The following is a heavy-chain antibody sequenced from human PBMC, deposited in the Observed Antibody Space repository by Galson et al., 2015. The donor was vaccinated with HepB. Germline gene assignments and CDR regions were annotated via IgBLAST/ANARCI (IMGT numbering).Heavy chain of an antibody. CDR1: GFTFSSYA. CDR2: ISGSGDST. CDR3: AKVQTIPQSELWAQAFDI. D-gene: IGHD2-21*01. J-gene: IGHJ3*02. V-gene: IGHV3-23*01. Sequence: SLRLSCAASGFTFSSYAMTWVRQAPGKGLEWVSAISGSGDSTYYADSVKGRFAISRDSSKNTLYLQMNSLRAEDTAIYYCAKVQTIPQSELWAQAFDIWGQGKMVPVSS.